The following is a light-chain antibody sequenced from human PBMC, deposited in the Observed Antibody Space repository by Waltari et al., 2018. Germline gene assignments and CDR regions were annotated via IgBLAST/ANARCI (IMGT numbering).Light chain of an antibody. J-gene: IGKJ1*01. CDR2: EAS. Sequence: EIVLTQSPGTLSLSPGERATLSGRASPNIGRYFAWYQQKPGQPPSLLIYEASRRANGSPDRFSGSGGGRGFSLTISRVEPECFAVYYCQNHEGRPATFGQGTKVEIK. CDR3: QNHEGRPAT. CDR1: PNIGRY. V-gene: IGKV3-20*01.